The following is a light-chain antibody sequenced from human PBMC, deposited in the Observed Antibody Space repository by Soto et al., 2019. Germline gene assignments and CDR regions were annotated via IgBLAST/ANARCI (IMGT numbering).Light chain of an antibody. J-gene: IGKJ1*01. V-gene: IGKV1-5*01. CDR2: DAS. CDR1: QSVSGW. Sequence: DIHMTQSPSTLSASIGDGVTITCRASQSVSGWVSWYQQTPGKGSKLLISDASKLETGVSSRFRGHVSGTEFTPSIRSLQAGDSATYYCQQYYSIPWTFGLGAKVDIK. CDR3: QQYYSIPWT.